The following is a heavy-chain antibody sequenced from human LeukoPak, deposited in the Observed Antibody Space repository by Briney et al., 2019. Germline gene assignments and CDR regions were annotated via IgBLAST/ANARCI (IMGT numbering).Heavy chain of an antibody. J-gene: IGHJ4*02. V-gene: IGHV3-30*18. Sequence: GGSLRLSCAASGFTFSSYGMHWVRQAPGKGLEWVAVISYDGSNKYYADSVKGRFTISRDNSKNTLYLQMNSLRAEDTAVYYCAKVPSGWELVYYFDYWGQGSLVTVSS. D-gene: IGHD1-26*01. CDR3: AKVPSGWELVYYFDY. CDR1: GFTFSSYG. CDR2: ISYDGSNK.